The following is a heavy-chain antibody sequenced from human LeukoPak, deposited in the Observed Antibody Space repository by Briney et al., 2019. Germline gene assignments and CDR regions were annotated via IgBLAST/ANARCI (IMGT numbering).Heavy chain of an antibody. D-gene: IGHD5-18*01. CDR1: GFTFSNYS. CDR3: AKEKLPSGYSFLTDY. Sequence: GGSLRLSCAASGFTFSNYSMNWVRQAPGKGLEWVSYISSSSRSIYYADSVKGRFTISRDNAKNSLYLHMNSLRDADTAVYYCAKEKLPSGYSFLTDYWGQGTLVTVSS. J-gene: IGHJ4*02. CDR2: ISSSSRSI. V-gene: IGHV3-48*02.